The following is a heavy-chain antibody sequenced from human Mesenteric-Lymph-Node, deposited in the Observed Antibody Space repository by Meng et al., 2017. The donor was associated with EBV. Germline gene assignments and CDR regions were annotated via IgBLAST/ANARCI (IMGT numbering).Heavy chain of an antibody. J-gene: IGHJ5*02. CDR2: IYWDDDK. V-gene: IGHV2-5*02. CDR3: AHSPLYQYDPRWFHP. D-gene: IGHD3-22*01. CDR1: GFSLTTSGVG. Sequence: QITFKESGPTLVTPTQHLTLTCTFSGFSLTTSGVGVGWIRQPPGKALEWLALIYWDDDKRYSSSLESRLTITQDTSKNQVVLTMTNMDPVDTATYYCAHSPLYQYDPRWFHPWGPGTLVTVSS.